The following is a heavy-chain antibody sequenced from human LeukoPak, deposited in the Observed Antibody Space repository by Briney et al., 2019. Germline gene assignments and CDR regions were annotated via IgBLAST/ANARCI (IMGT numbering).Heavy chain of an antibody. V-gene: IGHV3-48*01. CDR1: GFTLSSYS. CDR2: IGGGSSLI. CDR3: AKQPPGGYYDSSGYYLCGMDV. J-gene: IGHJ6*02. Sequence: GGSLRLSCAASGFTLSSYSMNWVRQAPGKGLEWVSYIGGGSSLIHYADSVKGRFTISRDNSKNTLYLQMNSLRAEDTAVYYCAKQPPGGYYDSSGYYLCGMDVWGQGTTVTVSS. D-gene: IGHD3-22*01.